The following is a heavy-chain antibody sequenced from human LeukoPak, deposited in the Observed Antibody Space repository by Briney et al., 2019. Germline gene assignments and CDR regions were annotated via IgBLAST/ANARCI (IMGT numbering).Heavy chain of an antibody. J-gene: IGHJ6*03. CDR1: GFTFSSYA. CDR3: AKEMGGVDSYGRYYYYYMDV. V-gene: IGHV3-23*01. Sequence: GGSLRLSCAASGFTFSSYAMSWVRQAPGKGLEWVSAISGSGGSTYYADSVKGRFTISRDNSKNTLYLQMNSLRAEDTAVYYCAKEMGGVDSYGRYYYYYMDVWGKGTTVTVSS. D-gene: IGHD5-18*01. CDR2: ISGSGGST.